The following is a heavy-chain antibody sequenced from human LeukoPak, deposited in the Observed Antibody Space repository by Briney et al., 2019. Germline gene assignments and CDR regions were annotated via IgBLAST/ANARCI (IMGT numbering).Heavy chain of an antibody. CDR2: IYYSGST. J-gene: IGHJ4*02. CDR3: ARGHYSSSPYY. D-gene: IGHD6-13*01. CDR1: GGSISSSSDY. V-gene: IGHV4-39*07. Sequence: SETLSLTCTVSGGSISSSSDYWGWIRQPPGKGLEWIGSIYYSGSTYYNPSLKSRVTISVDTSKNQLSLKLSSVTAADTAVYYCARGHYSSSPYYWGQGTLVTVSS.